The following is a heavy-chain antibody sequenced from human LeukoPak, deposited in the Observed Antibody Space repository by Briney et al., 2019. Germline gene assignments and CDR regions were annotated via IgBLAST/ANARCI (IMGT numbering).Heavy chain of an antibody. J-gene: IGHJ6*02. D-gene: IGHD5-18*01. CDR2: IYTSGST. CDR1: GGSISSYY. V-gene: IGHV4-4*07. Sequence: SETLSLTCTVSGGSISSYYWSWIRQPAGKGLEWIGRIYTSGSTNYNPSLKSRVTMSVDTSKNQFSLKLSSVTAADTAVYYCATCGYSFRVYYYGMDVWGQGTTVTVSS. CDR3: ATCGYSFRVYYYGMDV.